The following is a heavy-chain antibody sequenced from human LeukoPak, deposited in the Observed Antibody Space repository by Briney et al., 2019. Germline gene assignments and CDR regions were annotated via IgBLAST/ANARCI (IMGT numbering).Heavy chain of an antibody. CDR2: MHYSGST. D-gene: IGHD2-15*01. Sequence: SETLSLTCSVTGGSISSYYWSWIRQPPGKGLEWIGYMHYSGSTAYNPSLKSRATISLDTSQNQFSLKMTSVTAADTAVYYCARVPPAGSHSGGIYYSGPYTFDIWGQGTMVTVSS. J-gene: IGHJ3*02. V-gene: IGHV4-59*01. CDR1: GGSISSYY. CDR3: ARVPPAGSHSGGIYYSGPYTFDI.